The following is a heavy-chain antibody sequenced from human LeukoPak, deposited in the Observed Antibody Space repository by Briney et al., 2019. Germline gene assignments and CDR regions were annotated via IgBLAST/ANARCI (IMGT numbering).Heavy chain of an antibody. D-gene: IGHD2-2*01. Sequence: PSETLSPTCTVSSGSISSRNYYWGWIRQPPGKGLEWIGTIYYSGSTYYNPSLKSRVTISVDTSKNQFSLQLNSMTAADTAVYYCARAEHCSSTSCSWGYFQHWGQGTLVTVSS. CDR1: SGSISSRNYY. CDR2: IYYSGST. J-gene: IGHJ1*01. CDR3: ARAEHCSSTSCSWGYFQH. V-gene: IGHV4-39*07.